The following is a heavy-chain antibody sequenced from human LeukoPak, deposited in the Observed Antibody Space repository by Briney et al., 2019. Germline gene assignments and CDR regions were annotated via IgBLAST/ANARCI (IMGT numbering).Heavy chain of an antibody. D-gene: IGHD3-22*01. V-gene: IGHV3-23*01. CDR2: ISGSGGST. CDR1: GFTFSSYA. CDR3: ANHAYYDSSGYSRAY. J-gene: IGHJ4*02. Sequence: GGSLRLSCAASGFTFSSYAMSWVRQAPGKGLEWVSAISGSGGSTYYADSVKGRFTISRDNSKNTLYLQMNSLRAEDTAVYYCANHAYYDSSGYSRAYWGQGTLVTVSS.